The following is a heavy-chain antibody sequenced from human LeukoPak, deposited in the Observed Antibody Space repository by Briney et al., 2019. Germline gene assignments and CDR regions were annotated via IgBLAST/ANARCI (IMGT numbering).Heavy chain of an antibody. CDR3: AADLQAFAFDI. CDR2: IYDSGST. D-gene: IGHD3-3*02. CDR1: GGSVSSGSYY. Sequence: KTAETLSLTCTVSGGSVSSGSYYWSWIRQPPGKGLEWIGYIYDSGSTNYNPSLKSRVTISVDTSKNQFSLKLSSVTAADTAVYYCAADLQAFAFDIWGQGTMVTVSS. V-gene: IGHV4-61*01. J-gene: IGHJ3*02.